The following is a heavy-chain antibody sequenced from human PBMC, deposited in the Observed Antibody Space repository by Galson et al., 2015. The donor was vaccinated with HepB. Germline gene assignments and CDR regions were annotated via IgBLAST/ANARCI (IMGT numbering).Heavy chain of an antibody. J-gene: IGHJ4*02. Sequence: SLRLSCAASGFTYSSYGMHWVRQAPGKGLEWVAVITYDGSNKYYADSVKGRFTISRDNSKNTLYLQMNSLRAEDTAVYYCAKGDGYRTNLWACDYWGQGTLVTVSS. CDR2: ITYDGSNK. V-gene: IGHV3-30*18. CDR3: AKGDGYRTNLWACDY. D-gene: IGHD5-24*01. CDR1: GFTYSSYG.